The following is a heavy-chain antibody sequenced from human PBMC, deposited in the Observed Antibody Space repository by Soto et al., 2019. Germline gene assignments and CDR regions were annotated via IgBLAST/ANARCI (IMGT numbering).Heavy chain of an antibody. V-gene: IGHV4-61*08. D-gene: IGHD3-10*01. J-gene: IGHJ6*02. CDR3: ARSPNYYYYGFDV. CDR1: GGSVSSGDYF. Sequence: PSETLSLTCTVSGGSVSSGDYFWSWLRQSPGKRREWIAYIYYSGSTNYTPSLKSRATISVDTSKSQVSLTLTSMTAADAALYYCARSPNYYYYGFDVWGQGTAVTVSS. CDR2: IYYSGST.